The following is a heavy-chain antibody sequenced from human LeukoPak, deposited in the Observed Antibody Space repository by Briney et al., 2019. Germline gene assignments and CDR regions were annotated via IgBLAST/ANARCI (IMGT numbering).Heavy chain of an antibody. J-gene: IGHJ4*02. D-gene: IGHD6-19*01. CDR1: GFTFSRYA. CDR3: ARGAVAGYFDY. V-gene: IGHV3-23*01. Sequence: GGSLRLSCAASGFTFSRYAMSWVRQAPGKGLEWVSAISGSGGSTYYADSVKGRFTISRDNAKNSLYLQMNSLRAEDTAVYYCARGAVAGYFDYWGQGTLVTVSS. CDR2: ISGSGGST.